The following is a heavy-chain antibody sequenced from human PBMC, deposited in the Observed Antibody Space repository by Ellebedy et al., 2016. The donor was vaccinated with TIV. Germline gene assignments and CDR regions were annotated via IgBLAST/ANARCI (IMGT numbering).Heavy chain of an antibody. CDR2: IYPGDSDT. D-gene: IGHD3-10*01. CDR1: GYSFTSYW. J-gene: IGHJ4*02. CDR3: AASMKGDYYGSGKFFVGNALY. Sequence: GESLKISXKGSGYSFTSYWIGWVRQMPGKGLEWMGIIYPGDSDTRYSPSFQGQVTISADKSISTAYLQWSSLKASDTAMYYCAASMKGDYYGSGKFFVGNALYWGQGTLVTVSS. V-gene: IGHV5-51*01.